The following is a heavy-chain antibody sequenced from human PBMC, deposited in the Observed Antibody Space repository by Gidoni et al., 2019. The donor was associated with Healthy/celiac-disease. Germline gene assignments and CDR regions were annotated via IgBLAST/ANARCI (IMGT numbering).Heavy chain of an antibody. V-gene: IGHV4-34*01. CDR2: INHSEST. D-gene: IGHD3-10*01. CDR3: ARGSRYGSGTNW. J-gene: IGHJ4*02. CDR1: GGSFSGYY. Sequence: QVQLQQWGAGLLKPSETLSLTRAVYGGSFSGYYWRWIRQPTGQGLEWIGEINHSESTNYNPSLKSRVTISVDTSKNQFSLKLSSVTAADTAVYYCARGSRYGSGTNWWGQGTLVTVSS.